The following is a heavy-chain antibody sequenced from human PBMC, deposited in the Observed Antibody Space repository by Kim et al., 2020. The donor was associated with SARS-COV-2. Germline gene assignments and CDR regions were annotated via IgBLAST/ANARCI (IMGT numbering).Heavy chain of an antibody. Sequence: SETLSLTRTVSGGSVSSGSYYWSWIRQPPGKGLEWIGYIYYSGSTNYNPSLKSRVTISVDTSKNQFSLKLSSVTAADTAVSYCARDRGWLDYWGQGTLFT. CDR2: IYYSGST. V-gene: IGHV4-61*01. J-gene: IGHJ4*02. CDR3: ARDRGWLDY. CDR1: GGSVSSGSYY. D-gene: IGHD3-10*01.